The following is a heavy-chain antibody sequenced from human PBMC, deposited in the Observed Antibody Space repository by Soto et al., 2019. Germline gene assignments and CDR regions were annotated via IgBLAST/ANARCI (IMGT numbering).Heavy chain of an antibody. Sequence: PGESLKISCKGSGYSFTKYWIAWVRQMPGKGLEWMAIIYPGDSETRYSPSFQGHVTISVTKSITTVFLQWSSLRASDTAMYYCARQIYDSDTGPNFQYYFDSWGQGTPVTVSS. CDR2: IYPGDSET. CDR3: ARQIYDSDTGPNFQYYFDS. CDR1: GYSFTKYW. V-gene: IGHV5-51*01. J-gene: IGHJ4*02. D-gene: IGHD3-22*01.